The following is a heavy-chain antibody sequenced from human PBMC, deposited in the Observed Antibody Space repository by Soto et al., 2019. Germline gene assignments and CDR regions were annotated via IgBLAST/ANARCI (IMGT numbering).Heavy chain of an antibody. CDR3: TTSGYYYYYGMDV. CDR2: IYYSGST. Sequence: LSLTCTVSGGSISSSSYYWGWIRQPPGKGLEWIGSIYYSGSTYYNPSLKSRVTISVDTSKNQFSLKLSSVTAADTAVYYCTTSGYYYYYGMDVWGQGTTATVPS. CDR1: GGSISSSSYY. V-gene: IGHV4-39*01. D-gene: IGHD1-26*01. J-gene: IGHJ6*02.